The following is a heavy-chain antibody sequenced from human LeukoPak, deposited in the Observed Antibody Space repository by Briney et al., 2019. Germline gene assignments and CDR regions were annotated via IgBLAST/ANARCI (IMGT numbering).Heavy chain of an antibody. Sequence: IPSETLSLTCAVYGGSFSGYYWSWIRQPPGKGLEWIGEINHSGSTNYNPSLKSRVTISVDMSKNQFSLKLSSVTAADTAVYYCARGYCSSTSCPGGGWFDPWGQGTLVTVSS. CDR3: ARGYCSSTSCPGGGWFDP. J-gene: IGHJ5*02. CDR1: GGSFSGYY. V-gene: IGHV4-34*01. CDR2: INHSGST. D-gene: IGHD2-2*01.